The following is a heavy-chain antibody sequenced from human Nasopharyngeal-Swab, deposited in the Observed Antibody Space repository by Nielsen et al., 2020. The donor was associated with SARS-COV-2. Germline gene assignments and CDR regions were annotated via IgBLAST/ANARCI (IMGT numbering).Heavy chain of an antibody. CDR3: ARSTLRLDIVVVPAVYFDY. Sequence: WIRQPPGKGLEWVSGISWNSGSIGYADSVKGRFTISRDNAKNSLYLQMNSLRAEDTAVYYCARSTLRLDIVVVPAVYFDYWGQGTLVTVSS. D-gene: IGHD2-2*03. V-gene: IGHV3-9*01. CDR2: ISWNSGSI. J-gene: IGHJ4*02.